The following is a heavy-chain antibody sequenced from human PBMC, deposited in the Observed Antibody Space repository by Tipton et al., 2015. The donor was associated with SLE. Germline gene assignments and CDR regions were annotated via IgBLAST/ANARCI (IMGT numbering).Heavy chain of an antibody. J-gene: IGHJ1*01. D-gene: IGHD3-3*01. Sequence: GLVKPSETLSLTCTVSGGSISSSSYYWGWIRQPPGKGLEWVSSISGDSSYIFYADSLKGRFTISRDNAKNSLYLQMNSLRAEDTAVYYCARDFWSGPSIEYFQHWGQGTLVIVSS. CDR1: GGSISSSS. CDR3: ARDFWSGPSIEYFQH. CDR2: ISGDSSYI. V-gene: IGHV3-21*01.